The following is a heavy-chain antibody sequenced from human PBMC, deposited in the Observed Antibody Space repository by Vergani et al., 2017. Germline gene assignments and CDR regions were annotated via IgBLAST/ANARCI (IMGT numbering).Heavy chain of an antibody. CDR2: IIPILGIA. CDR1: GGTFSSYA. D-gene: IGHD3-16*01. CDR3: ARDLSLRADAFDI. J-gene: IGHJ3*02. V-gene: IGHV1-69*09. Sequence: QVQLVQSGAEVKKPGSSVKVSCKASGGTFSSYAISWVRQAPGQGLEWMGRIIPILGIANYAQKFQGRVTITADKSTSTAYMELSSLRSEDTAVYYCARDLSLRADAFDIWGQGTMVTVSS.